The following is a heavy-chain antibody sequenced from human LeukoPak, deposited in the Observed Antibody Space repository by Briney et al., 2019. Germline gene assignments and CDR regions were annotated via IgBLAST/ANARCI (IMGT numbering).Heavy chain of an antibody. J-gene: IGHJ4*02. CDR3: ARVRYGSGTYHESPSFDY. Sequence: GASVKVSCKASGYTFPTYAITWVRQAPGQGLEWMGWIRVYNGNTNYAQKLQGRVTMTTDTSTRTAYMELRSLISDDTAFYYCARVRYGSGTYHESPSFDYWGQGTLVTVSS. D-gene: IGHD3-10*01. V-gene: IGHV1-18*04. CDR2: IRVYNGNT. CDR1: GYTFPTYA.